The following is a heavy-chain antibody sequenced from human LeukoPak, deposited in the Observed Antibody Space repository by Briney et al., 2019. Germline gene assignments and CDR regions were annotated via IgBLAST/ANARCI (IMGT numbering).Heavy chain of an antibody. CDR3: ARDWGYSPIQ. D-gene: IGHD6-13*01. V-gene: IGHV1-46*01. Sequence: GASVKVSCKASGYTFTSYYMHWVRQAPGQGLEWMGIINPSGGSTSYAQKLQGRVTMTTDTSTSTAYMELRSLRSDDTAVYYCARDWGYSPIQWGQGTLVTVSS. J-gene: IGHJ4*02. CDR1: GYTFTSYY. CDR2: INPSGGST.